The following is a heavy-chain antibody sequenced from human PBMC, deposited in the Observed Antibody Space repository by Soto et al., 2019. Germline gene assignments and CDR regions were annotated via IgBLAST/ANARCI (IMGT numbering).Heavy chain of an antibody. J-gene: IGHJ5*02. D-gene: IGHD1-26*01. V-gene: IGHV4-39*01. Sequence: SETLSLTCNVSGDSISSKTFFWDWIRHPPGKGLEWIGSIFYSGSSFYNPSLKSRVTLSVDTSKNQFSLKLSSVTAADTAVYYCARHPRVTGRGVGFDPWGQGTLVTVSS. CDR2: IFYSGSS. CDR1: GDSISSKTFF. CDR3: ARHPRVTGRGVGFDP.